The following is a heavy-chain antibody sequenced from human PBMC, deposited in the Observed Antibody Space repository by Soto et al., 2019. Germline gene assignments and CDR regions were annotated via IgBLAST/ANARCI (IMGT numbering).Heavy chain of an antibody. CDR1: GFTFSSYA. V-gene: IGHV3-23*01. J-gene: IGHJ3*02. D-gene: IGHD2-15*01. CDR3: ANRKYCSGGSCWTAFDI. CDR2: ISGSGGST. Sequence: GGSLRLSCAASGFTFSSYAMSWVRQAPGKGLEWVSAISGSGGSTYYADSVKGRFTISRDNSKNTLYLQMNSLRAEDTAVYYCANRKYCSGGSCWTAFDIWGQGTMVTVSS.